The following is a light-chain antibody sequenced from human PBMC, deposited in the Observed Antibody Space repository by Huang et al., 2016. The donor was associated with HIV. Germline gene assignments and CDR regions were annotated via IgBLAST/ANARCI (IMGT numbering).Light chain of an antibody. CDR2: SAS. J-gene: IGKJ1*01. Sequence: AIQMTQSPASLSASVGDRVTLTCRASQDIRNDLAWYQQRVGKAPKLLVSSASHLQRWVPSRFSGSGSGTHFTLTITSLQPEDFATYYCLQGYIYPWTFGQGTKVEI. CDR1: QDIRND. V-gene: IGKV1-6*01. CDR3: LQGYIYPWT.